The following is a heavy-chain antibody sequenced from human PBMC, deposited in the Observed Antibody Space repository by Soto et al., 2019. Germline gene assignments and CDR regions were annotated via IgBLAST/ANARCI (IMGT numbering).Heavy chain of an antibody. J-gene: IGHJ3*02. CDR1: GFTFSSYS. D-gene: IGHD6-19*01. CDR2: ITTSSTSI. V-gene: IGHV3-21*01. CDR3: ARVQWMASHI. Sequence: EVQLVESGGGLVKPGGSLRLSRAASGFTFSSYSMNWVRQAPGKGLEWVSTITTSSTSIYYADSVKGRFTISRDNAKNSLYLQMNSLSVADTAVYYCARVQWMASHIWGQGTMVTVSS.